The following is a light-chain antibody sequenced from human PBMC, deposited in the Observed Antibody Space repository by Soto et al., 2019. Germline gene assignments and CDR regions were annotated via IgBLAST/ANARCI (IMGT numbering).Light chain of an antibody. Sequence: DIVLTQAPATLSVPLVEGATLSCRASQSVSVYLAWYRQKPGQAPRLLIYATSNRATGIPARFSGSGSGTDFTLTISSLEPEDFAVYYCQQRSSWPFTFGPGTKVDIK. CDR1: QSVSVY. CDR3: QQRSSWPFT. V-gene: IGKV3-11*01. J-gene: IGKJ3*01. CDR2: ATS.